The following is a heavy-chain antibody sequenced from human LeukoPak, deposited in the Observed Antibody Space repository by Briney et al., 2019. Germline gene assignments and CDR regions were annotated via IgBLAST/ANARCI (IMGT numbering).Heavy chain of an antibody. CDR3: ARELEDGYNLIYFDY. CDR2: IYYSGST. V-gene: IGHV4-61*01. D-gene: IGHD5-24*01. J-gene: IGHJ4*02. Sequence: SETLSLTCTVSGGSVSSGSYYWSWIRQPPGKGLEWIGYIYYSGSTNYNPSLKSRVTISVDTSKNQFSLKLSSVAAADTAVYYCARELEDGYNLIYFDYWGQGTLVTVSS. CDR1: GGSVSSGSYY.